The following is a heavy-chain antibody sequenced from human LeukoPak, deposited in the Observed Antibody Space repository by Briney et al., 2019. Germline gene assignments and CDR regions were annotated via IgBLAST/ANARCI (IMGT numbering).Heavy chain of an antibody. V-gene: IGHV3-23*01. CDR2: IIVTGGST. Sequence: GGSLRLSCAASGFTFSSYAMSWVRQAPGKGLEWVSTIIVTGGSTYYADSVKGRFTISRDNAKNSLYLQMSSLRAEDTAVYYCARYIGYGDYFDYWGQGTLVTVSS. D-gene: IGHD4-17*01. CDR3: ARYIGYGDYFDY. CDR1: GFTFSSYA. J-gene: IGHJ4*02.